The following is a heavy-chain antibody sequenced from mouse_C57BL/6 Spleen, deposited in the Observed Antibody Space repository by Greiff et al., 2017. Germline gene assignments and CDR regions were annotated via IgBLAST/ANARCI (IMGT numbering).Heavy chain of an antibody. CDR2: IYWDDDK. CDR3: ARPYYGSSGGYFDV. J-gene: IGHJ1*03. D-gene: IGHD1-1*01. CDR1: GFSLRTSGMG. Sequence: QVTLKESGPGILQSSQTLSLTCSFSGFSLRTSGMGVSWIRQPSGKGLEWLAHIYWDDDKRYNPSLKSRLTISKDTSRNQVFLKITSVDTADTATYYCARPYYGSSGGYFDVWGTGTTVTVSS. V-gene: IGHV8-12*01.